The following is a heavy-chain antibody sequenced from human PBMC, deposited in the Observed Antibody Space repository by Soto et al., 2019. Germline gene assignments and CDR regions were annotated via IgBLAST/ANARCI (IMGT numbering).Heavy chain of an antibody. CDR3: AKDLKYGSSCLDY. D-gene: IGHD6-13*01. CDR1: GFTFSSYG. V-gene: IGHV3-30*18. Sequence: QVQLVESGGGVVQPGRSLRLSCAASGFTFSSYGMHWVRQAPGKGLEWVAVISYDGSNKYYADSVKGRFTISRDNSKKTLYLQMNSLRAEDTAVYYCAKDLKYGSSCLDYWGQGTLVTVSS. CDR2: ISYDGSNK. J-gene: IGHJ4*02.